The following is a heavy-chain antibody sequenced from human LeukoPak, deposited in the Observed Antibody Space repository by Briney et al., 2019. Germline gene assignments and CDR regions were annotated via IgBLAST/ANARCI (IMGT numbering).Heavy chain of an antibody. CDR3: ARPIFGVVISLYYYYYMDV. D-gene: IGHD3-3*01. CDR2: INHSGST. J-gene: IGHJ6*03. Sequence: SETLSLSCAVYGGSISGYYWSWIRQPPGKGLEWIGEINHSGSTNYNPSLKSLVTTSEETSKNQFSLKLSYVTAADTDLYDCARPIFGVVISLYYYYYMDVWGKGTTVTVSS. V-gene: IGHV4-34*01. CDR1: GGSISGYY.